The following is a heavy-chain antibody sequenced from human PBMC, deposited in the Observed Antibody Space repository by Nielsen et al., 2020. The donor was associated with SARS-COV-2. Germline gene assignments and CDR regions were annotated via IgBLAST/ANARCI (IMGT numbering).Heavy chain of an antibody. J-gene: IGHJ2*01. V-gene: IGHV1-46*01. CDR3: ARDGGYDSSGYYSYWYFDL. D-gene: IGHD3-22*01. Sequence: ASVKVSCKASGYTFTSYGISWVRQAPGQGLEWMGIINPSGGSTSYAQKFQGRVTMTRDTSTSTVYMELSSLRSEDTAVYYCARDGGYDSSGYYSYWYFDLWGRGTLVTVSS. CDR2: INPSGGST. CDR1: GYTFTSYG.